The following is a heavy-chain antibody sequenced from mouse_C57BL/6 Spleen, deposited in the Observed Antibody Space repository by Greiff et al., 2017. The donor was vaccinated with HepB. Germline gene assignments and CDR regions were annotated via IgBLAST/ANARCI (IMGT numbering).Heavy chain of an antibody. D-gene: IGHD1-1*01. CDR2: IWRGGST. CDR1: GFSLTSYG. Sequence: QVQLQQSGPGLVQPSQSLSITCTVSGFSLTSYGVHWVRQSPGKGLEWLGVIWRGGSTDYNAAFMSRLSITKDNSKSQVFFKMNSLQADDTAIYYCAKCYGSSPGAMDYWGQGTSVTVSS. J-gene: IGHJ4*01. CDR3: AKCYGSSPGAMDY. V-gene: IGHV2-5*01.